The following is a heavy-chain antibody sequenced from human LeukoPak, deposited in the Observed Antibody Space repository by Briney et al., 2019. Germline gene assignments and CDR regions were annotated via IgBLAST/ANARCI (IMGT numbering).Heavy chain of an antibody. V-gene: IGHV3-21*01. CDR1: GFTFSSYS. D-gene: IGHD1-26*01. J-gene: IGHJ5*02. Sequence: PGVSLRLSCAASGFTFSSYSMNWVRHAPGKGLEGVSSISSSSSYIYYADSVKGRFTIYRDNAKNSLYLQMNSLRAEDTAVYYCARGFQGGSYINWFDPWGQGTMVTVSS. CDR3: ARGFQGGSYINWFDP. CDR2: ISSSSSYI.